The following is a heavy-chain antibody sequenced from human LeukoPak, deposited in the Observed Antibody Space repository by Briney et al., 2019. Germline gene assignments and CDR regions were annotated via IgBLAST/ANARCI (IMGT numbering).Heavy chain of an antibody. D-gene: IGHD6-6*01. CDR2: IYPVDSDT. V-gene: IGHV5-51*01. J-gene: IGHJ4*02. Sequence: GESLKISCKGSGYTFTSYWIGWVRQMPGKGLEWMGIIYPVDSDTRHSPSFQGQVTISADKSISTAYLQWSSLKASDTAMYYCATQPYRSSSPYYWGQGTLVTVSS. CDR3: ATQPYRSSSPYY. CDR1: GYTFTSYW.